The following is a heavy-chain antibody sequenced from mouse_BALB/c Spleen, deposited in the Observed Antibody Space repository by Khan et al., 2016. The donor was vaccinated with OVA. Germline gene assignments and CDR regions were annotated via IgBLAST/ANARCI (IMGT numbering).Heavy chain of an antibody. D-gene: IGHD4-1*01. Sequence: DVHLVESGGDLVKPGGSLKLSCAASGFTFSNYGMSWVRQIPDKRLEWVATINSDGTYTYYPDSVKGRFTISRNNAKNTLYLEMSSLKSEDTAMYYCASHLTGSFAYWGQGTLVTVSA. V-gene: IGHV5-6*01. CDR1: GFTFSNYG. CDR2: INSDGTYT. J-gene: IGHJ3*01. CDR3: ASHLTGSFAY.